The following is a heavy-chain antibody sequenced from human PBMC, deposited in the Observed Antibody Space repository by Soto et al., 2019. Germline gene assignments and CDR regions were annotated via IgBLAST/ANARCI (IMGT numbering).Heavy chain of an antibody. J-gene: IGHJ4*02. CDR2: IIPILGIA. V-gene: IGHV1-69*04. D-gene: IGHD3-22*01. CDR1: GGTFSSYT. Sequence: SVTVSCKASGGTFSSYTISWVRQAPGQGLEWMGRIIPILGIANYEQKFQGRVTITADKSTSTAYMELSSLRSEDTAVHYCAREMRPVTYYYDSSGYYYFDYWGQGTLVTVSS. CDR3: AREMRPVTYYYDSSGYYYFDY.